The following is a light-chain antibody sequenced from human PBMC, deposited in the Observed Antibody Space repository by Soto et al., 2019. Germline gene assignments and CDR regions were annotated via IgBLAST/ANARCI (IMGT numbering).Light chain of an antibody. J-gene: IGKJ4*01. CDR3: QQYNSHDDIA. CDR1: QSITSW. V-gene: IGKV1-5*01. Sequence: DIQITQSPSTLSASVGDRVTITCRASQSITSWLAWYQQKPGKAPNLQIYDASSLQSGVPSRFSGSGSGTEFTLTISSLQPDDSATYYCQQYNSHDDIAFGRGTKVEIK. CDR2: DAS.